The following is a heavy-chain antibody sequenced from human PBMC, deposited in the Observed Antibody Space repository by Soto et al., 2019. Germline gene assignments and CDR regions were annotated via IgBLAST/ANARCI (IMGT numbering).Heavy chain of an antibody. V-gene: IGHV4-39*01. CDR1: GGSISSSSYY. D-gene: IGHD6-6*01. CDR2: IYYSGST. Sequence: QLQLQESGPGLVKPSETLSLTCTVSGGSISSSSYYWGWIRQPPGKGLEWIGSIYYSGSTYYNPSLKSRVTISVDTSKNQFSLKLSSVTAADTAVYYCARHVPPNYSLAARPNWFDPWGQGTLVTVSS. CDR3: ARHVPPNYSLAARPNWFDP. J-gene: IGHJ5*02.